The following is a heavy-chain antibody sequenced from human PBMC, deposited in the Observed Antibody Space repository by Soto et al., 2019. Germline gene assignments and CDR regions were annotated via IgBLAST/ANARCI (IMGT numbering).Heavy chain of an antibody. D-gene: IGHD6-13*01. V-gene: IGHV1-24*01. CDR1: GYTLTELS. Sequence: ASVKVSCKVSGYTLTELSMHWVRQAPGKGLEWMGGFDPEDGETIYAQKFQGRVTMTEDTSTDTAYMELSSLRSDDTAVYYCAREYSSSWGTDYWGQGTPVTVSS. J-gene: IGHJ4*02. CDR3: AREYSSSWGTDY. CDR2: FDPEDGET.